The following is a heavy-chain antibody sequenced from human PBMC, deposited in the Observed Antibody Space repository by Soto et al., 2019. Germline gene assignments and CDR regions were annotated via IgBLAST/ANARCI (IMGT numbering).Heavy chain of an antibody. CDR2: ISATGGTI. CDR3: AKGWKTTNTYLDN. V-gene: IGHV3-23*01. CDR1: GFTFSSYA. Sequence: GGSLRLSCAASGFTFSSYAMSWVRQAPGKGLEWVSTISATGGTIFDADSVKGRFTISRDNSKNTLFLQMNSLRAEDTAVYYCAKGWKTTNTYLDNWGQGTLGTVSS. D-gene: IGHD4-17*01. J-gene: IGHJ4*02.